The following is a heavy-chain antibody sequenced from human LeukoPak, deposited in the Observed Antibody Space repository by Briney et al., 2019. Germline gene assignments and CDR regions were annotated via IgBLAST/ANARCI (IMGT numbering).Heavy chain of an antibody. CDR3: ARGRVVVVPAAIGVVAFDI. Sequence: PSETLSLTCAVYGGSFSAYYWSWIRQPPGKGLEWIGEINHSGSTNYNPSLKSRVTILVDTSKNQFSLKLSSVTAADTAVYYCARGRVVVVPAAIGVVAFDIWGQGTMVTVSS. J-gene: IGHJ3*02. CDR2: INHSGST. V-gene: IGHV4-34*01. CDR1: GGSFSAYY. D-gene: IGHD2-2*02.